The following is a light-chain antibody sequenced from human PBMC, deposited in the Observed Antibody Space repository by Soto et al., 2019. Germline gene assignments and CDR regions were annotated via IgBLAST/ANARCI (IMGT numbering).Light chain of an antibody. CDR1: QSISSW. CDR3: QQYNVT. J-gene: IGKJ4*01. V-gene: IGKV1-5*03. CDR2: KAS. Sequence: DIQMTQSPSTLSASVGDRVTITCRASQSISSWLAWYQQKPGKAPKLLIYKASSLESGVPSRFSGSGSGTEFTLTISSLQPDDFATYYCQQYNVTFGGGTKVEIK.